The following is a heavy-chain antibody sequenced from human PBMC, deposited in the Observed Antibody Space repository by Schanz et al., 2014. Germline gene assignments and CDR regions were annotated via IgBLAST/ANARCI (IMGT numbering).Heavy chain of an antibody. Sequence: QVQLQESGPGLVKPSGTLSLTCAVSGASISSSNWWSWVRQPPGKGLEWIGEIYHTGSTNYNPSLKSRVTISVDTSKNQFSLKLSSVTAADTAVYYCARDRGHGDLPGDIWGQGTMVTVSS. D-gene: IGHD4-17*01. CDR3: ARDRGHGDLPGDI. CDR1: GASISSSNW. J-gene: IGHJ3*02. CDR2: IYHTGST. V-gene: IGHV4-4*02.